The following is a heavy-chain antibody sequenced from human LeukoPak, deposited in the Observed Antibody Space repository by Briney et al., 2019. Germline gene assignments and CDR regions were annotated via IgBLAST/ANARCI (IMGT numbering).Heavy chain of an antibody. Sequence: ASVKVSCKASGYTFSGFYIHWVRRAPGQGLEWMGWINPDTGGTYYAKKFQARVTMASDTPISTASMELDRLLSDDTAVYYCAREARDYDAFDYWGQGTLVTVSS. CDR3: AREARDYDAFDY. D-gene: IGHD4/OR15-4a*01. CDR2: INPDTGGT. V-gene: IGHV1-2*02. CDR1: GYTFSGFY. J-gene: IGHJ4*02.